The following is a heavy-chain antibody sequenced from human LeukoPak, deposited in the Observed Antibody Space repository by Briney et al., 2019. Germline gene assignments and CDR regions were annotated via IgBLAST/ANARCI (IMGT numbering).Heavy chain of an antibody. Sequence: SGGSLRLSCAASGFTFSTYGMNWVRQAPGKGLEWVSTISRSGDITYYADSVKGRFTISRDNAKNSLYLQMNSLRAEDTAVYYCARYPYGSGKGYYYYYYMDVWGKGTTVTVSS. CDR3: ARYPYGSGKGYYYYYYMDV. CDR1: GFTFSTYG. D-gene: IGHD3-10*01. CDR2: ISRSGDIT. J-gene: IGHJ6*03. V-gene: IGHV3-48*01.